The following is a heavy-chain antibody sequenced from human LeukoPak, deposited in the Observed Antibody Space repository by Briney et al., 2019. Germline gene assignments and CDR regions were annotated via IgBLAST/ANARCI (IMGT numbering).Heavy chain of an antibody. J-gene: IGHJ6*03. CDR2: ISSSSSTI. CDR3: AGLDRDLGYYYMDV. CDR1: GFTFSSYS. D-gene: IGHD3-10*01. Sequence: GGSLRLSCAASGFTFSSYSMNWVRQAPGKGLEWVSYISSSSSTIYYADSVKGRFTISRDNAKNSLYLQMNSLRAEDTAVYYCAGLDRDLGYYYMDVWGKGTTVTVSS. V-gene: IGHV3-48*04.